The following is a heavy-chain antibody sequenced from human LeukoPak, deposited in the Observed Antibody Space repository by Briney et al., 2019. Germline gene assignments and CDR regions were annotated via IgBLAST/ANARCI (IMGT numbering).Heavy chain of an antibody. J-gene: IGHJ1*01. V-gene: IGHV3-30*02. CDR3: AKDAEYYDFWSGYSRAEYFQH. CDR2: IWYDGSDK. CDR1: GFTFSSYV. Sequence: GRSLRLSCAASGFTFSSYVMHWVRQAPGKGLEWAAYIWYDGSDKYYAGSVKGRFTISRDNSKNTLYLQMNSLRAEDTAVYYCAKDAEYYDFWSGYSRAEYFQHWGQGTLVTVSS. D-gene: IGHD3-3*01.